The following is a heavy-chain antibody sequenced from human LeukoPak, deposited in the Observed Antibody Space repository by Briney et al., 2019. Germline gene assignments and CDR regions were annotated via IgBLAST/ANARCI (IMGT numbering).Heavy chain of an antibody. J-gene: IGHJ1*01. CDR3: ATDYGDYVPHFQH. V-gene: IGHV4-39*07. CDR2: IYYSGST. CDR1: GGSISSSSYY. Sequence: SETLSLTCTVSGGSISSSSYYWGWIRQPPGKGLEWIGSIYYSGSTNYNPSLKSRVTISVDTSKNQFSLKLSSVTAADTAVYYCATDYGDYVPHFQHWGQGTLVTVSS. D-gene: IGHD4-17*01.